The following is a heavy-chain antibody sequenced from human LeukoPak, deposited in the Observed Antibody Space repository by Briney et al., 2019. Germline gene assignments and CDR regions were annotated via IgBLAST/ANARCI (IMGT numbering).Heavy chain of an antibody. CDR2: ISGSGANT. CDR3: AKDLSTSSGWSGVSEF. CDR1: GFTFNNYA. J-gene: IGHJ4*02. Sequence: GGSLRLSCGASGFTFNNYAMNWVRQAPGKGLEWVSSISGSGANTYSADSVKGRFTISRDNSKDTLYLQMNSMRAEDTDVYYCAKDLSTSSGWSGVSEFWGQGTLVTVSS. V-gene: IGHV3-23*01. D-gene: IGHD6-13*01.